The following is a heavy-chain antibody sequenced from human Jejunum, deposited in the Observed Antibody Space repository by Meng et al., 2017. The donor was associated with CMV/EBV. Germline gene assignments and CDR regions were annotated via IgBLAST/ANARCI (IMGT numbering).Heavy chain of an antibody. V-gene: IGHV3-23*01. Sequence: AASGFTFSNYALSWVRQAPGKGLEWVSSISGNGRTTYYADSVRGRLTISRDNSKNTLYLQVNSLRAEDTAVYFCAKEGYSNDLDYWGQGTRVTVSS. D-gene: IGHD4-11*01. J-gene: IGHJ4*02. CDR2: ISGNGRTT. CDR3: AKEGYSNDLDY. CDR1: GFTFSNYA.